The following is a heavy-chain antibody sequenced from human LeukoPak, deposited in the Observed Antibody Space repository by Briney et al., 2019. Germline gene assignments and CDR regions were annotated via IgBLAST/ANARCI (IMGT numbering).Heavy chain of an antibody. CDR1: GFIFSSYD. J-gene: IGHJ4*02. D-gene: IGHD4-23*01. CDR3: ARIDIYYGVKWALAF. Sequence: PGGSLRLSCAASGFIFSSYDLTWVRQAPGKGLEWVSNTARTGKTVYYADSVKGRFTVSRDNAKNSLYLQMSSLRVEDTAVYFCARIDIYYGVKWALAFWGRGTLVTVSS. CDR2: TARTGKTV. V-gene: IGHV3-48*03.